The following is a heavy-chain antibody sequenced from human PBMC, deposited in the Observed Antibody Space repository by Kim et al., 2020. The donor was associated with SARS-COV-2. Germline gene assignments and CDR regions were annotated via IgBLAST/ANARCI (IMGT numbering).Heavy chain of an antibody. CDR2: IKPDGSDK. CDR1: GFTFSSSW. Sequence: GGSLRLSCVASGFTFSSSWMTWVRQAPGKGLEWVANIKPDGSDKYYVDSVKGRFTVSRDNAKSSLFLQLNSLRAEDTAVYYCAKGGRCDYWGQGTLVTVAS. CDR3: AKGGRCDY. J-gene: IGHJ4*02. V-gene: IGHV3-7*01.